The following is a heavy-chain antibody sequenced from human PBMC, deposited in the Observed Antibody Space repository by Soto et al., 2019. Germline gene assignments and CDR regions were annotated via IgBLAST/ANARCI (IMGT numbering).Heavy chain of an antibody. J-gene: IGHJ6*02. Sequence: QVQLVQSGAEVKKPGASVKVSCKASGYTFTGYYMHWVRQAPGQGLEWMGWINTNSGGTNYAQKLQGWVTMTRDPSISTAYMELSRLRSDDTAVYYCARGASSGYYGMDVWGQGTTVTVSS. CDR2: INTNSGGT. V-gene: IGHV1-2*04. CDR1: GYTFTGYY. D-gene: IGHD6-19*01. CDR3: ARGASSGYYGMDV.